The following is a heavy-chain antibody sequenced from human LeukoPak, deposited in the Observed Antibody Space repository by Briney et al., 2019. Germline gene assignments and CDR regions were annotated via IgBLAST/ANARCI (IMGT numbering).Heavy chain of an antibody. CDR3: ARGKRRFDY. J-gene: IGHJ4*02. CDR2: ISSSGFST. Sequence: PGGSLRLSRAASGFNFSDYYMSWIRQAPGKGLEWVSYISSSGFSTYYAGSVKGRFTISRDNARNSLYLQMNSLAPEDTALYYCARGKRRFDYWGQGTLVTVSS. V-gene: IGHV3-11*01. CDR1: GFNFSDYY.